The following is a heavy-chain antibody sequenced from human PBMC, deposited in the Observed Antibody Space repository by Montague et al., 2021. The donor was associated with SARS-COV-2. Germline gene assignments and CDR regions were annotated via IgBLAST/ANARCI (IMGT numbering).Heavy chain of an antibody. D-gene: IGHD6-13*01. Sequence: TLSLTCTVSVGYISSCCYYWSRLPPPAGMGMEWIVCIYASASYKPYLSLQSRVTISADTSKIPFSLKLSSATAADTAVYYCSRDLSSSWSYWFDPWGQGTLVTVSS. CDR2: IYASASY. CDR1: VGYISSCCYY. CDR3: SRDLSSSWSYWFDP. V-gene: IGHV4-61*02. J-gene: IGHJ5*02.